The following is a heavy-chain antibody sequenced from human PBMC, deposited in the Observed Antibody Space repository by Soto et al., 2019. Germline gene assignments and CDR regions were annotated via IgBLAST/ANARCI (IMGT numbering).Heavy chain of an antibody. CDR3: ARGYGSGSYYIDAFDI. Sequence: SDTLSLNCTVTGCSISSSSYYWGWIRQRPGKGLEWIGSIYYSVSTYYNPSLKSRVTISVDTSKNQFSLKLSSVTAADTAVYYCARGYGSGSYYIDAFDIWGQGTMVT. V-gene: IGHV4-39*01. CDR2: IYYSVST. J-gene: IGHJ3*02. CDR1: GCSISSSSYY. D-gene: IGHD3-10*01.